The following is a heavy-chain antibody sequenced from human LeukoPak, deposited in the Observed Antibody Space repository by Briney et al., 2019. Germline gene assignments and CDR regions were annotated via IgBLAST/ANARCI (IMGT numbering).Heavy chain of an antibody. Sequence: GGSLRLSCAASGFTVSSNYMSWVRQAPGKGLEWVAVISYDGSNKYYADSVKGRFTISRDNSKNTLYLQMNSLRAEDTVVYYCARDPRRWSIAARQSYWFDPWGQGTLVTVSS. V-gene: IGHV3-30-3*01. CDR3: ARDPRRWSIAARQSYWFDP. CDR2: ISYDGSNK. D-gene: IGHD6-6*01. CDR1: GFTVSSNY. J-gene: IGHJ5*02.